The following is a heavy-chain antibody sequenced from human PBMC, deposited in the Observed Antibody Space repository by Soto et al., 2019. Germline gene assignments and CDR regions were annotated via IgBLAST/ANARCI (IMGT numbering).Heavy chain of an antibody. D-gene: IGHD2-15*01. J-gene: IGHJ4*02. V-gene: IGHV3-23*01. Sequence: GGSLRLSCAASGFTLSSYAMRWVRQAPGKGLEWVSAISGSGGSTYYADSVKGRFTISRDNSKNTVYLQMNSLRGEDTAVYYWSGRGSGICYDFWGQGTLVTVSS. CDR1: GFTLSSYA. CDR2: ISGSGGST. CDR3: SGRGSGICYDF.